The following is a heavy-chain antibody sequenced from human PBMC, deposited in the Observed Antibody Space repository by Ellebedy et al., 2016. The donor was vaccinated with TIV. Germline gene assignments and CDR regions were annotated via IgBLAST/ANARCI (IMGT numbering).Heavy chain of an antibody. CDR2: IGTTPGSI. CDR1: GFAFTTCA. V-gene: IGHV3-48*02. Sequence: GESLKISCAASGFAFTTCAMNWVRQAPGKGLEWLSYIGTTPGSISYADSAKGRFTISRDNAKNSLHLQMNSLRDEDTAVYYCARDVFFGLFDWGQGTLVTVSS. J-gene: IGHJ4*02. CDR3: ARDVFFGLFD. D-gene: IGHD3/OR15-3a*01.